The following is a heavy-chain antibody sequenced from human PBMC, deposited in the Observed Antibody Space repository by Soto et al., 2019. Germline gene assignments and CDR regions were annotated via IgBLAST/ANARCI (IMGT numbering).Heavy chain of an antibody. V-gene: IGHV1-69*13. CDR3: ARGASSGYYQEDYYGMDV. Sequence: ASVKVSCKASGGTFSSYAISWVRQAPGQGLEWMGGIIPIFGTANYAQKFQGRVTITADESTSTAYMELSSLRSEDTAVYYCARGASSGYYQEDYYGMDVWGQGTTVTVSS. D-gene: IGHD3-22*01. CDR2: IIPIFGTA. J-gene: IGHJ6*02. CDR1: GGTFSSYA.